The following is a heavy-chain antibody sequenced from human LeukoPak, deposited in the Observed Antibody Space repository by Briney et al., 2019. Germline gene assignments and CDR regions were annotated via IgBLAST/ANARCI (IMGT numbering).Heavy chain of an antibody. CDR3: ARGEATLDY. Sequence: PGGSLRLSCAASGFTFSSYAMSWVRQAPGKGLEWVSGISGSGGRTNYADSVKGRFTISRDNAKNSLYLQMNSLRAEDTAVYYCARGEATLDYWGQGTLVTVSS. CDR2: ISGSGGRT. CDR1: GFTFSSYA. J-gene: IGHJ4*02. V-gene: IGHV3-23*01.